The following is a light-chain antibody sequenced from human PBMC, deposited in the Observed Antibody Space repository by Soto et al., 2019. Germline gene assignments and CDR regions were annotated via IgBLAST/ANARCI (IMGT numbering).Light chain of an antibody. CDR3: MQSLELPRT. J-gene: IGKJ1*01. Sequence: DIVMTQTPISLSVTPGQPTSISCKASKRLLHRDGKTYLYRNLQKQGQPPQLLIYEVSNRFSGVPDRFSGSGSGTDFALKISRVEAEDVGVYYCMQSLELPRTFGQGTKVDIK. CDR2: EVS. V-gene: IGKV2D-29*01. CDR1: KRLLHRDGKTY.